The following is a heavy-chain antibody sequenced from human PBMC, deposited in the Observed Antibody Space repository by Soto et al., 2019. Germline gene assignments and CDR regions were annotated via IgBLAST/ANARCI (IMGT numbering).Heavy chain of an antibody. Sequence: GGSLRLSCAASGFTFSSYAMSWVRQAPGKGLEWVSAISGSGGSTYYADSVKGRFTISRDNSKNTLYLQMNSLRAEDTAVYYCAKDALRPNTRSYYFDYWGQGTLVTVSS. CDR2: ISGSGGST. V-gene: IGHV3-23*01. CDR1: GFTFSSYA. CDR3: AKDALRPNTRSYYFDY. D-gene: IGHD2-15*01. J-gene: IGHJ4*02.